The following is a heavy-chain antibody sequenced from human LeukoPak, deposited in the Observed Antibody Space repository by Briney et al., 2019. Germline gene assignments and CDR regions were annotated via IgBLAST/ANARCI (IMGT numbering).Heavy chain of an antibody. Sequence: PGGSLRLSCAASGFTLSNSWMDWVRQAPGKGLEWVANIKQDGSEKYYVDSVKGRFTISRDNAKNSLYLQMNSLRAEDTAVYYCSRSLDSWGQGTLVTVSP. CDR3: SRSLDS. V-gene: IGHV3-7*05. CDR1: GFTLSNSW. J-gene: IGHJ4*02. CDR2: IKQDGSEK.